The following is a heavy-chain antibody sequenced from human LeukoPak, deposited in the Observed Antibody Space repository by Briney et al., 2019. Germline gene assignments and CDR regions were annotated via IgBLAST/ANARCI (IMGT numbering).Heavy chain of an antibody. V-gene: IGHV1-18*04. CDR1: GYTFTSYY. CDR2: ISAYNGNT. J-gene: IGHJ6*02. D-gene: IGHD2-15*01. Sequence: RASVKVSCKASGYTFTSYYMHWVRQAPGQGLEWMGWISAYNGNTNYAQKLQGRVTMTTDTSTSTAYMELRSLRSDDTAVYYCARVALNPIYGMDVWGQGTTVTVSS. CDR3: ARVALNPIYGMDV.